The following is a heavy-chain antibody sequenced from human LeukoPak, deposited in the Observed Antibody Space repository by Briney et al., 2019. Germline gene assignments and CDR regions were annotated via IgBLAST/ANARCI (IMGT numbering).Heavy chain of an antibody. V-gene: IGHV3-48*03. CDR3: ARDLGVVAAFDY. CDR2: ISSSGSTI. Sequence: GGSLRLSCAASGFTFSSYEMNWVRQAPGKGLEWVSYISSSGSTIYYADSVKGRFTISRDNAKNSLYLQMNSLRAEDTAVYYCARDLGVVAAFDYWGQGTLVTVSS. J-gene: IGHJ4*02. D-gene: IGHD2-15*01. CDR1: GFTFSSYE.